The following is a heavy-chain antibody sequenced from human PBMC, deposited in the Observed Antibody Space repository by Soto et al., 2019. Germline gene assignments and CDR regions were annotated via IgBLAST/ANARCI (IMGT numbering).Heavy chain of an antibody. CDR2: ISYDGSNK. J-gene: IGHJ6*03. CDR1: GFTFSSYG. D-gene: IGHD2-2*01. CDR3: AKDHCSSTSCYGHYYYYMDV. Sequence: GGSLRLSCAASGFTFSSYGMHWVRQAPGKGLEWVAVISYDGSNKYYADSVKGRFTISRDNSKNTLYLQMNSLRAEDTAVYYCAKDHCSSTSCYGHYYYYMDVWGKGTTVTVSS. V-gene: IGHV3-30*18.